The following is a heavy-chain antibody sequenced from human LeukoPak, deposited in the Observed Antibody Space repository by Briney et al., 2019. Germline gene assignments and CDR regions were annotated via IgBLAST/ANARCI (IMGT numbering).Heavy chain of an antibody. J-gene: IGHJ4*02. D-gene: IGHD1-1*01. CDR2: SSTYNSDT. V-gene: IGHV1-18*01. Sequence: ASVKVSSKASGYTFSTYGISWVRQAPGQGLEWMGWSSTYNSDTKYAQKFQGRVTMTTDTSTQTAYMELRDLRSDDTAVYYCARESNWAYYFDYWGQGTLV. CDR1: GYTFSTYG. CDR3: ARESNWAYYFDY.